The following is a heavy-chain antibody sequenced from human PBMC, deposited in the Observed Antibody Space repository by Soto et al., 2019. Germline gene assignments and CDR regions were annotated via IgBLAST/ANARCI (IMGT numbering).Heavy chain of an antibody. CDR3: ARDRCTNGVCYAPSDY. CDR2: ISSNGRST. J-gene: IGHJ4*01. CDR1: YA. D-gene: IGHD2-8*01. Sequence: YAVRWVSKKKGKGLEYVSAISSNGRSTYYANSVRGRFTISRDNSKNTLYLQMDSLRAEDMAVYYCARDRCTNGVCYAPSDYLVHGTLVTVSS. V-gene: IGHV3-64*01.